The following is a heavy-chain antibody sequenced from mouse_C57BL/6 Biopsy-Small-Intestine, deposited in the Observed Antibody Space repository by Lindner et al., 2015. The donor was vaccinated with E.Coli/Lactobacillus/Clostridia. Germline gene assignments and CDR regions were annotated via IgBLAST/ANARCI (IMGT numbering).Heavy chain of an antibody. J-gene: IGHJ4*01. Sequence: VKVSCKASGYTFTSYAMNWVRQAPGQELEWMGWINTNTGNPTYAQGFTGRFVFSLDTSVSTAYLQISSLKAEDTAVYYCVRGSRRLDYWGQGTLVTVSS. CDR3: VRGSRRLDY. D-gene: IGHD1-1*01. V-gene: IGHV9-3*02. CDR2: INTNTGNP. CDR1: GYTFTSYA.